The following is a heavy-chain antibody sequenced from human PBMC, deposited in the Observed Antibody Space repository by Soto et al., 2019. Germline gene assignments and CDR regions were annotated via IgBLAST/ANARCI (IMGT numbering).Heavy chain of an antibody. D-gene: IGHD6-19*01. Sequence: QVQLQESGPGLVKPSQTLSLTCTVSGDSVSSGDYYWTWIRQHPGKGLEWIGYIYYSGYTYYSPSLESRVSISRDTSKNQFFLKVTSVTAADTAVYYCARTVGVALADYWGQGTVVTVSS. CDR3: ARTVGVALADY. V-gene: IGHV4-31*03. CDR1: GDSVSSGDYY. J-gene: IGHJ4*02. CDR2: IYYSGYT.